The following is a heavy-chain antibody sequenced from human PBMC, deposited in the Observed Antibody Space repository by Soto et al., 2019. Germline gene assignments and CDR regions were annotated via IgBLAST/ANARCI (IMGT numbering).Heavy chain of an antibody. V-gene: IGHV3-23*01. D-gene: IGHD6-6*01. CDR3: AKVIVLGASTLEY. J-gene: IGHJ4*02. Sequence: EQVLESGGGLVQPGGSLRLSCAASGFMFNHYAMAWVRQTPGKGLEWVSVISGSTGTTYYADSVKGRFTISRDNSKTTVYLQMNSLRVEDSALYSCAKVIVLGASTLEYWGPGTRVTVSS. CDR2: ISGSTGTT. CDR1: GFMFNHYA.